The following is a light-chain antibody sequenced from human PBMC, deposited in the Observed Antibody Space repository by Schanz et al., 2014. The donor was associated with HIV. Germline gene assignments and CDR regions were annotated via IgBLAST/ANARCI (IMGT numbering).Light chain of an antibody. J-gene: IGLJ2*01. Sequence: QSALTQPPSVSGSPGQSVTISCTGTSSDVGGYNYVSWYQQHPGKAPKLMIYDVSKRPSGVPDRFSGSKSGTSASLAISGLQSEDEADYYCAAWDVNLNGPVFGGGTKLTVL. CDR3: AAWDVNLNGPV. CDR2: DVS. CDR1: SSDVGGYNY. V-gene: IGLV2-11*01.